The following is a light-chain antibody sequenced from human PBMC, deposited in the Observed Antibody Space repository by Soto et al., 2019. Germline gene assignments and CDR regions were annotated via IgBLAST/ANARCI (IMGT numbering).Light chain of an antibody. J-gene: IGKJ3*01. CDR1: QGIYSSY. Sequence: EIVLTQSPGTLSLSPGERATLSCRASQGIYSSYLAWYQQTPGQAPGLLIYGASSRATGLPDRFSGSGSGTDFTLTINRLEPEDFEVYYCHHYALSLITFGPGATVDI. CDR3: HHYALSLIT. CDR2: GAS. V-gene: IGKV3-20*01.